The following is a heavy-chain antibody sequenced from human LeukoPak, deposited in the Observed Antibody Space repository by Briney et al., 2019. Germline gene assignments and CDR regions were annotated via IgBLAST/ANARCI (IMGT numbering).Heavy chain of an antibody. D-gene: IGHD4-17*01. Sequence: SDTLSLTCTVSGGSISSYYGSCMRHSRGEGLECLGYMYYRVCTNYNPSLKSRVTISVDTSKNQFSMKLSSVTAGDTAVYYCARALAREYYGDSNFDYWGQGTLVTVSS. CDR1: GGSISSYY. CDR2: MYYRVCT. CDR3: ARALAREYYGDSNFDY. V-gene: IGHV4-59*07. J-gene: IGHJ4*02.